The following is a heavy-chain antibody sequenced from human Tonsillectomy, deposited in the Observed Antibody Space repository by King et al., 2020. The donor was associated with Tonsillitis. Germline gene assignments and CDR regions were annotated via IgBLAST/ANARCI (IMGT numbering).Heavy chain of an antibody. CDR2: IVPIFCTT. CDR1: GDIFSNYA. CDR3: ASSSYYSDSSGSYFDF. J-gene: IGHJ4*02. D-gene: IGHD3-22*01. Sequence: QMQLVQSGSAGKNPGSSVKVSCKASGDIFSNYAFSWVREAPGQGLEWSGGIVPIFCTTKDSQQFRVRLKITEERSTSTVFLDLSSLRSEDTAMYYCASSSYYSDSSGSYFDFWGQGTLVTVSS. V-gene: IGHV1-69*06.